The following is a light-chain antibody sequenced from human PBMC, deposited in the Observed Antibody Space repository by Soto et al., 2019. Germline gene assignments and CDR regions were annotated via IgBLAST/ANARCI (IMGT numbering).Light chain of an antibody. CDR3: QKYYFAPLT. J-gene: IGKJ4*01. V-gene: IGKV1-27*01. CDR2: GAS. Sequence: DIQLTQSPSSLSASVGDRITITCRPSQDIVHYLAWYQQKPGKTPKLLIYGASTLQSGVPTRFSGSRSGTDFKLTISSLLPEDVATYYCQKYYFAPLTFGGGTKVEIK. CDR1: QDIVHY.